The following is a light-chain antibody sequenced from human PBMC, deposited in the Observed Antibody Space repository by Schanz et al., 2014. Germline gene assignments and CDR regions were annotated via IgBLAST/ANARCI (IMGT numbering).Light chain of an antibody. Sequence: QSALTQPPSASGSPGQSITISCTGTSSDVGGYNYVSWYQQHPGKAPKLIISDVTRRPSGVPDRFSGSKSDNTASLTVSGLQAEDEADYYCSSYAGNNNLIFGGGTKLTVL. CDR3: SSYAGNNNLI. J-gene: IGLJ2*01. V-gene: IGLV2-8*01. CDR2: DVT. CDR1: SSDVGGYNY.